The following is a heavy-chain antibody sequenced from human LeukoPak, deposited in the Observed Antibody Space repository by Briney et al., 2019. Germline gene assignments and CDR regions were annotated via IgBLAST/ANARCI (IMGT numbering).Heavy chain of an antibody. J-gene: IGHJ4*02. CDR3: AKGYYGSGSYGWFDY. V-gene: IGHV3-30*02. CDR1: GFTFSSYG. Sequence: GWSLTLSCAASGFTFSSYGIHWVRQAPGKGLEWVAFIRYDGSNQYYADSVKGRFTISRDNSKNTLFLHMNSLRAEDTAVYSCAKGYYGSGSYGWFDYWGQGTLVTVSS. CDR2: IRYDGSNQ. D-gene: IGHD3-10*01.